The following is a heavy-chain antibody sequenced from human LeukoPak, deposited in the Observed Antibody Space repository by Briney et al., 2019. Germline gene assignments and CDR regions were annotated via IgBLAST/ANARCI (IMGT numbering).Heavy chain of an antibody. CDR1: GFTFSNAW. D-gene: IGHD6-19*01. Sequence: GGSLRLSCAASGFTFSNAWMSWVRQAPGKGLEWVGRIKSKTDGGTTDYAAPVKGRFTISRDDSKNTLYLQMNSLKTEDTAVYYCTTGPEQWLADYYYGMDVWGQGTTVTVSS. V-gene: IGHV3-15*01. J-gene: IGHJ6*02. CDR2: IKSKTDGGTT. CDR3: TTGPEQWLADYYYGMDV.